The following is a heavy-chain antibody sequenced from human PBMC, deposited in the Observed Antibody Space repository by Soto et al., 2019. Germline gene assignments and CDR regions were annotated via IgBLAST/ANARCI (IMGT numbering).Heavy chain of an antibody. V-gene: IGHV1-69*02. CDR3: AGNVVPTRTTYYYYDGMDV. CDR2: IIPILGIA. J-gene: IGHJ6*02. D-gene: IGHD2-2*01. Sequence: QVQLVQSGAEVKKPGSSVKVSCKASGGTFSSYTISWVRQAPGQGLEWMGRIIPILGIANYAQKFQGRVTITADKSTSTAYRERSSLRSEDTAVYYCAGNVVPTRTTYYYYDGMDVWGQGTTVTVSS. CDR1: GGTFSSYT.